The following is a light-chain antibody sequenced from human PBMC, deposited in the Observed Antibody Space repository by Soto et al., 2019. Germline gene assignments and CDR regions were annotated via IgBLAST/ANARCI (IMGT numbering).Light chain of an antibody. V-gene: IGKV3-11*01. J-gene: IGKJ5*01. CDR2: DAS. CDR3: QQRNNWPRIT. Sequence: EIVLTQFPATLSLFPGETATLSFRASQTVGTYLAWYQQKPGQAPRLLISDASNRATGVPTRFSGSGSGTDFTLTISSLEPEDCAVYFCQQRNNWPRITCGQGTRLEIK. CDR1: QTVGTY.